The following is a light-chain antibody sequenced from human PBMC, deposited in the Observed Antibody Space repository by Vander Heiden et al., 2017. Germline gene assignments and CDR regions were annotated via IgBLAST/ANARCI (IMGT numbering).Light chain of an antibody. CDR2: DAS. J-gene: IGKJ5*01. CDR1: QDISNY. Sequence: DIQMTQSPSSLSASVGDRVTITCQASQDISNYLNWYQQKPGKAPKLLIYDASNLETGVPSRFSGSGSGTDFTFTISSVQPEDIATYYCKQYDNLPITFGQGTRLEIK. V-gene: IGKV1-33*01. CDR3: KQYDNLPIT.